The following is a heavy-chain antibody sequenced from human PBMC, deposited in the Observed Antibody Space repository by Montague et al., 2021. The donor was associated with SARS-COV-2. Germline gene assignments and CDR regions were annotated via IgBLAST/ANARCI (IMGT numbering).Heavy chain of an antibody. CDR1: GFTFSSYG. CDR3: ARDQVITIFGVGYYYYYGMDV. CDR2: IWYDGSNK. V-gene: IGHV3-33*01. J-gene: IGHJ6*02. D-gene: IGHD3-3*01. Sequence: SLRLSCAASGFTFSSYGMHWVRQAPGKGLECVAVIWYDGSNKYYADSVKGRFTISRDNSKNTLYLQMNSLRAEDTAVYYCARDQVITIFGVGYYYYYGMDVWGQGTTVTVSS.